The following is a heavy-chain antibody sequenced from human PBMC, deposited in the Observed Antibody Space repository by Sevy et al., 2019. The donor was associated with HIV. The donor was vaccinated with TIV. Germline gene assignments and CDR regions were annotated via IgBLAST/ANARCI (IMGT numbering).Heavy chain of an antibody. CDR1: GFTFSSYA. CDR3: AKAYVRRDGSGAHGGQYDY. Sequence: GGSLRLSCAASGFTFSSYAMSWVRQAPGKGLEWVSAISGSGGSTYYADSVKGRFTISRDNAKNTLYLQMNSLRAEDTAVYYCAKAYVRRDGSGAHGGQYDYWGQGTLVTVSS. V-gene: IGHV3-23*01. CDR2: ISGSGGST. D-gene: IGHD6-25*01. J-gene: IGHJ4*02.